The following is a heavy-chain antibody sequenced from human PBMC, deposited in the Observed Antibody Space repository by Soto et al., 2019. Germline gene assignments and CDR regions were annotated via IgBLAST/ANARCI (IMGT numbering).Heavy chain of an antibody. CDR3: ARTEPRGDYGSGSYYKYYYGMDV. Sequence: GGSLRLSCAASGFTFSSYAMHWVRQAPGKGLEWVAVISYDGSNKYYADSVKGRFTISRDNSKNTLYLQMNSLRAEDTAVYYCARTEPRGDYGSGSYYKYYYGMDVWGQGTTVTVSS. CDR1: GFTFSSYA. CDR2: ISYDGSNK. V-gene: IGHV3-30-3*01. J-gene: IGHJ6*02. D-gene: IGHD3-10*01.